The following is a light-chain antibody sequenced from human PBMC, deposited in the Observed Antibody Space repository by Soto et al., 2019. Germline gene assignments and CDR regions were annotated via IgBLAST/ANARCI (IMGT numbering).Light chain of an antibody. CDR3: QQYDSSPLYT. CDR2: GAS. J-gene: IGKJ2*01. Sequence: DIVLTQSPGTLSLSPGERATLFCRASQSVRGSYLAWYQQKPGQAPRLLICGASSRATGIPDRFSGSGSGADFTLTISRLEPEDFAVYYCQQYDSSPLYTFGQGTKLEIK. V-gene: IGKV3-20*01. CDR1: QSVRGSY.